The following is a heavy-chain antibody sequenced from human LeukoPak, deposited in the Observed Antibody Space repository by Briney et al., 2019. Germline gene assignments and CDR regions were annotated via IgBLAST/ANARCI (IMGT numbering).Heavy chain of an antibody. CDR2: IYSGGST. J-gene: IGHJ3*02. Sequence: GGSLRLSCAASGFTFSSNYMSWVRQAPGKGLEWVSVIYSGGSTYNADSVKGRFTISIDNSKTTPYLKVNSLRAEDTAVYYCARGQTPGDDAFDIWGQGTMVTVSS. CDR3: ARGQTPGDDAFDI. CDR1: GFTFSSNY. D-gene: IGHD7-27*01. V-gene: IGHV3-66*02.